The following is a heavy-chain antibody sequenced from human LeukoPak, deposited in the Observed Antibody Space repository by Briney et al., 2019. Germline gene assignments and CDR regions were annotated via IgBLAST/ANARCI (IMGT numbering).Heavy chain of an antibody. Sequence: SETLSLTCTVSGGSISSSSYYWGWIRQPPGKGLEWIGSIYYSGSTYYNPSLKSRVTISVDTSKNQFSLKLSSVTAADTAVYYCASTPYYYDSSVDYWGQGTLVTVSS. J-gene: IGHJ4*02. V-gene: IGHV4-39*07. CDR1: GGSISSSSYY. D-gene: IGHD3-22*01. CDR3: ASTPYYYDSSVDY. CDR2: IYYSGST.